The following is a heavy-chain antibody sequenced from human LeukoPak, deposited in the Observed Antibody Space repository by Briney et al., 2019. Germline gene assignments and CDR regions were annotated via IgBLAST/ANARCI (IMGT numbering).Heavy chain of an antibody. CDR2: INHSGST. CDR1: GGSFSGYY. D-gene: IGHD5-12*01. Sequence: SETLSLTCAVYGGSFSGYYWSWIRQPPGKGLEWIGEINHSGSTNYNPSLKSRVTISVDTSKNQFSLKLSSVTAADTAVYYCARGCVATMGWFDPWGQGTLVTVSS. CDR3: ARGCVATMGWFDP. J-gene: IGHJ5*02. V-gene: IGHV4-34*01.